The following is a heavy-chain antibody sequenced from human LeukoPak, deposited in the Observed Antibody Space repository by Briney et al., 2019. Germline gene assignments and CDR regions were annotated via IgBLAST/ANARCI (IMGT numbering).Heavy chain of an antibody. CDR1: GGSTSSGSYY. CDR3: ARGTGGYSYYYYMDV. J-gene: IGHJ6*03. V-gene: IGHV4-61*02. D-gene: IGHD3-22*01. Sequence: SETLSLTCTVSGGSTSSGSYYWSWIRQPAGKGLEWIGRIYTSGSTNYNPSLKSRVTISVDTSKNQFSLKLSSVTAADTAVYYCARGTGGYSYYYYMDVWGKGTTVTISS. CDR2: IYTSGST.